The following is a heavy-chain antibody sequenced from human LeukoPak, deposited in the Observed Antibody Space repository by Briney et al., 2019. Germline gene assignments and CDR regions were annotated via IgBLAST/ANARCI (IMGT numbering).Heavy chain of an antibody. Sequence: GGSLRLSCAASGFTFSSYDMHWVRQPPGKELERVAFIRYDGSNKHYADSVKGRFTISRDNSKNTLYLQMNSLRAEDTAVYLCANLGMGIDYWGQGTLVTVST. CDR1: GFTFSSYD. J-gene: IGHJ4*02. V-gene: IGHV3-30*02. D-gene: IGHD7-27*01. CDR3: ANLGMGIDY. CDR2: IRYDGSNK.